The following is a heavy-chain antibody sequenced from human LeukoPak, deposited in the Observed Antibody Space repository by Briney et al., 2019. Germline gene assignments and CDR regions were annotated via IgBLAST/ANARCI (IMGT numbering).Heavy chain of an antibody. V-gene: IGHV3-53*01. CDR2: IYSGGST. D-gene: IGHD3-10*01. CDR1: GFTVSSNY. Sequence: GGSLRLSCAASGFTVSSNYMSWVRQAPGKGLEWVSVIYSGGSTYYADSVKGRFTISRDNSKNTLYLQMNSLRAEDTAVYYCARDWRFGESGWYFDLWGRGTLVTVSS. J-gene: IGHJ2*01. CDR3: ARDWRFGESGWYFDL.